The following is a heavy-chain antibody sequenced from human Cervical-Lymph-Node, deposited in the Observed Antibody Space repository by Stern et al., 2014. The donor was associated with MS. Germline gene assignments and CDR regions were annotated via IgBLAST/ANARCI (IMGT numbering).Heavy chain of an antibody. V-gene: IGHV3-74*03. D-gene: IGHD3-3*01. CDR3: ARACFTIFGMVGVDY. Sequence: QLVESGGGFVQPGGSLRLSCAASGFTFSAYWMHWVRQVPGKGLVWVSRIKSDWTTTTYEGYVKGRLTRYSDKARNTLYLQLNSLIAEDTAVYYCARACFTIFGMVGVDYWGQGTVVTVSS. CDR1: GFTFSAYW. CDR2: IKSDWTTT. J-gene: IGHJ4*02.